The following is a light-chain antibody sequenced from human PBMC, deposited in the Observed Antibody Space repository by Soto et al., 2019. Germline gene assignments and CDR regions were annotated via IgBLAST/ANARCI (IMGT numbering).Light chain of an antibody. V-gene: IGKV3-11*01. CDR2: DAS. J-gene: IGKJ1*01. CDR3: QQYNNWPRT. Sequence: ETALTQSPATLSLSPGERATLSCRASQSVDTFLAWYQQKPGQAPRLLIYDASNRATGIPARFSGSGSGTDFTLTISSLEPEDFAVYYCQQYNNWPRTFGQGTKVEIK. CDR1: QSVDTF.